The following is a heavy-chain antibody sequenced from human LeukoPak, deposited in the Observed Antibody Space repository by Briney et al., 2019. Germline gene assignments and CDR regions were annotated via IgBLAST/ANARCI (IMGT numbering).Heavy chain of an antibody. Sequence: GGSLRLSCAASGFTFSSYAMSCVRQAPGKGLEWVSSISGSGGSTYYADSVKGRFTISRDNSKNTLYLQMNSLRGEDTAVYYCAKDREGTIADYFDYWGQGTLVTVSS. J-gene: IGHJ4*02. V-gene: IGHV3-23*01. CDR2: ISGSGGST. CDR3: AKDREGTIADYFDY. D-gene: IGHD1-7*01. CDR1: GFTFSSYA.